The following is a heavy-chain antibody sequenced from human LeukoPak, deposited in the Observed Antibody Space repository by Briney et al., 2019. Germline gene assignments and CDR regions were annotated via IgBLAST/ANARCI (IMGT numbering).Heavy chain of an antibody. V-gene: IGHV3-74*01. J-gene: IGHJ4*02. D-gene: IGHD2-15*01. Sequence: GGSLRLSCAASGFTFSRYWMHWVRQASRKGLVWVSRINSEGSSTSYADSVKGRFTISRDNAKNTLYLQMNSLRAGDTAVYYCASRDQSCSGGSCYPIDYWGQGTLVTVSS. CDR1: GFTFSRYW. CDR3: ASRDQSCSGGSCYPIDY. CDR2: INSEGSST.